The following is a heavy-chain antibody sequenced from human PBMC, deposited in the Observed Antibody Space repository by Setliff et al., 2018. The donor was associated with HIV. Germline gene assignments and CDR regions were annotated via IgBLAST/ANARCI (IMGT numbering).Heavy chain of an antibody. Sequence: PSETLSLTCAVYGGSFSDYYWSWIRQPPGKGLERIGEINHGGSTNYNPSLKSRVTISVDTSKNQFSLKLNSVTAADTAVYYCARGARQLVRWFDPWGQGTLVTV. D-gene: IGHD6-6*01. V-gene: IGHV4-34*01. CDR3: ARGARQLVRWFDP. CDR1: GGSFSDYY. J-gene: IGHJ5*02. CDR2: INHGGST.